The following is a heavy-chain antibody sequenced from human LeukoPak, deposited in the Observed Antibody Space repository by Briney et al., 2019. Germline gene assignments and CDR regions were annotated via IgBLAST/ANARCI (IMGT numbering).Heavy chain of an antibody. CDR3: ARGTASMIRRMAFDI. CDR2: ISYDGSSK. J-gene: IGHJ3*02. V-gene: IGHV3-30-3*01. Sequence: GGSLRLSCAASGFTFSSYAMHWVRQAPGKGLEWVAVISYDGSSKYYADSVKGRFTISRDNSKNTLYLQMNSLRAEDTAVYYCARGTASMIRRMAFDIWGQGTMVTVSS. CDR1: GFTFSSYA. D-gene: IGHD2-21*02.